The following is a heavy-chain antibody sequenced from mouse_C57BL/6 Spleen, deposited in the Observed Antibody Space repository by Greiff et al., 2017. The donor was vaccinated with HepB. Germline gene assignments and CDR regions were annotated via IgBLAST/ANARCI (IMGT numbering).Heavy chain of an antibody. Sequence: QVQLKESGPGLVQPSQSLSITCTVSGFSLTSYGVHWVRQSPGKGLEWLGVIWSGGSTDYNAAFISRLSISKDNSKSQVFFKMNSLQADDTAIYYCAGPYSNYVAWFAYWGQGTLVTVSA. CDR1: GFSLTSYG. J-gene: IGHJ3*01. D-gene: IGHD2-5*01. CDR2: IWSGGST. CDR3: AGPYSNYVAWFAY. V-gene: IGHV2-2*01.